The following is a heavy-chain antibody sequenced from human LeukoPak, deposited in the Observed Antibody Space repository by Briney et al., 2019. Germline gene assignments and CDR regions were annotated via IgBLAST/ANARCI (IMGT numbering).Heavy chain of an antibody. D-gene: IGHD2-15*01. CDR1: GYTFTSYG. J-gene: IGHJ4*02. Sequence: GASVKVSCKASGYTFTSYGISWVRQAPGQGLEWMGWISAYNGNTNYAQKLQGRVTMTTDTSTSTAYMELRSLRSDDTAVYYCASGYCSGGSCKVEYYFDYWGQGTLVTVSS. CDR3: ASGYCSGGSCKVEYYFDY. V-gene: IGHV1-18*01. CDR2: ISAYNGNT.